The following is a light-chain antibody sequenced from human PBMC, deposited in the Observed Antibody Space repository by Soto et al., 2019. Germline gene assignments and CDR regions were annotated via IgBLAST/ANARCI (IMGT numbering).Light chain of an antibody. CDR3: QQYGTSPQT. CDR2: DAS. Sequence: EVVLTQSPGTLSLSPGERATLSCRASQSVSSSYLAWYQQKPGQAPRLLIYDASSRATGIPDRFSGSGSGTDFTLTISRLEPVDFAVYYCQQYGTSPQTFGQGTKLEIK. J-gene: IGKJ2*01. CDR1: QSVSSSY. V-gene: IGKV3-20*01.